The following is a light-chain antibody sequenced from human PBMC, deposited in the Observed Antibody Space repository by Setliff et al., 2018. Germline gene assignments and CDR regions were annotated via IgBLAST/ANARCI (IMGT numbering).Light chain of an antibody. Sequence: SALTQPASVSGSPGQSITIYCIGSSSDIGAYDYVAWYQQHPGKAPKLMIYDVSHRPSGVSPRFSASKSGNTASLTISGLQVEDEADYYCSSYSTRTSLDVFGTGTKVTVL. V-gene: IGLV2-14*03. CDR2: DVS. CDR1: SSDIGAYDY. CDR3: SSYSTRTSLDV. J-gene: IGLJ1*01.